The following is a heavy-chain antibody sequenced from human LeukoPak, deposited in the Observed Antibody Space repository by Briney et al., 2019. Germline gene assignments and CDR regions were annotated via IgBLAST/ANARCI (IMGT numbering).Heavy chain of an antibody. CDR3: ARVPLSDATGHYYSH. D-gene: IGHD2-15*01. CDR2: INHSGST. V-gene: IGHV4-34*01. J-gene: IGHJ1*01. Sequence: PSETLSLTCAVYGGSFSGYYWSWIRQPPGKGLEWIGEINHSGSTNYNPSLKSRVTISIDTSKNQFSLKLSSVTAADTAVYYCARVPLSDATGHYYSHWGQGTLVTVSS. CDR1: GGSFSGYY.